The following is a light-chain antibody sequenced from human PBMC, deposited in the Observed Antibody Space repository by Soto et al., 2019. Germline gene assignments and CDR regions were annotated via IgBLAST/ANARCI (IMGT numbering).Light chain of an antibody. CDR3: QQYGRT. V-gene: IGKV3-20*01. CDR1: QSVSSSY. CDR2: GAS. J-gene: IGKJ1*01. Sequence: VLTQGPGTLSLSPGERATLSCRASQSVSSSYLAWYQQKPGQAPRLLIYGASSRATGIPDKFSGSGSGTDSALTISRLEPEDFAVCYCQQYGRTFGQGTKVDIK.